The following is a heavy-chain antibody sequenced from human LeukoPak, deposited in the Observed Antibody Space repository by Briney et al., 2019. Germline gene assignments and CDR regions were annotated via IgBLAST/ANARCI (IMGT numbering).Heavy chain of an antibody. V-gene: IGHV1-2*02. CDR1: GYTFTGYY. Sequence: ASVTVSCKASGYTFTGYYMHWVRQAPGQGLEWMGWINPNSGGTNYAQKFQGRVTMTRDTSISTAYMELSRLRSDDTAVYYCARTMVRGVITNDAFDIWGQGTMVTVSS. CDR3: ARTMVRGVITNDAFDI. D-gene: IGHD3-10*01. J-gene: IGHJ3*02. CDR2: INPNSGGT.